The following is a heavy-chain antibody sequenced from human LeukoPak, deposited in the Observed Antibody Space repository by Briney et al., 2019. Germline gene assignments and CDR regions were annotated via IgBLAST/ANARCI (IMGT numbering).Heavy chain of an antibody. CDR2: ISSSSSYI. J-gene: IGHJ4*02. CDR1: GCTFSSYS. CDR3: ARGPDTVTTFDY. V-gene: IGHV3-21*01. D-gene: IGHD4-17*01. Sequence: GGSLRLSCAASGCTFSSYSMNWVRQAPGKGLEWVSSISSSSSYIYYADSVKGRFTISRDNAKNSLYLQMNSLRAEDTAVYYCARGPDTVTTFDYWGQGTLVTVSS.